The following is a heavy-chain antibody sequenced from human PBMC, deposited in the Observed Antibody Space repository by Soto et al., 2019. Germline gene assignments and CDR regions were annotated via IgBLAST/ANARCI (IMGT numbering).Heavy chain of an antibody. CDR2: IYPGDSET. CDR1: GYSFANYL. D-gene: IGHD5-18*01. J-gene: IGHJ4*02. V-gene: IGHV5-51*01. CDR3: ARPGAPTDTVVYDF. Sequence: GGSLKISCKALGYSFANYLIGWVCQKPGKGLEWMGVIYPGDSETTYSPSFEGQVIISGDRSRGTVFLEWSSLKASDTAMYYCARPGAPTDTVVYDFWGQGTQVTVSS.